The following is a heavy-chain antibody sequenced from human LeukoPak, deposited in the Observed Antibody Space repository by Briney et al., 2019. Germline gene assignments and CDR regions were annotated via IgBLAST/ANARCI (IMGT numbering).Heavy chain of an antibody. CDR1: GYTFTGYY. J-gene: IGHJ4*02. CDR3: ARGPYYYDSSGYYQPLVY. CDR2: INPNSGGT. V-gene: IGHV1-2*02. Sequence: GASVKVSCKASGYTFTGYYMHWVRQAPGQGLEWMGWINPNSGGTNYAQKFQGRVTMTRDTSISTAYMELSRLRSDDTAVYYCARGPYYYDSSGYYQPLVYWGQGTLVTVSS. D-gene: IGHD3-22*01.